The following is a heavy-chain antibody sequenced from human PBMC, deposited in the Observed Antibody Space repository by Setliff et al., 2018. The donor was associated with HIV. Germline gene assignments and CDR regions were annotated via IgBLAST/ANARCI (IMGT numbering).Heavy chain of an antibody. CDR1: GASISSYY. J-gene: IGHJ4*02. Sequence: SETLSLTCSVSGASISSYYWSWIRQPPGKGLEWIGYISPTGNTNYNPSLKSRVTISVVTSKNQFSLRLTSVTAADTGVYYCARGGLRQWNGFWGQGTLVTVSS. CDR2: ISPTGNT. V-gene: IGHV4-4*09. D-gene: IGHD3-3*01. CDR3: ARGGLRQWNGF.